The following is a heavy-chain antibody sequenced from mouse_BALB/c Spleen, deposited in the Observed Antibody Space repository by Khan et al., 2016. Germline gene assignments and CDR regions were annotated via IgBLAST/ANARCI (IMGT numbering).Heavy chain of an antibody. J-gene: IGHJ1*01. CDR3: ARYRSYYGSSRYFDD. Sequence: QIQLVQSGPELKKPGKTVKISCKASGYTFTNYGMNWVKQAPGKGLKWMGWINTYSGESTYADDFKGRFAFSLETSANTAYLQINNLKNEDTATXFCARYRSYYGSSRYFDDWGAGTTVTVSS. V-gene: IGHV9-3-1*01. D-gene: IGHD1-1*01. CDR1: GYTFTNYG. CDR2: INTYSGES.